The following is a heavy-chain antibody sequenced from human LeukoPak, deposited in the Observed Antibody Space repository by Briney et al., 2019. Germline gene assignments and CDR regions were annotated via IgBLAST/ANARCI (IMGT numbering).Heavy chain of an antibody. D-gene: IGHD3-9*01. J-gene: IGHJ4*02. CDR3: ATGAGYYYIDY. V-gene: IGHV4-31*03. CDR2: TYYSRST. CDR1: GGSITSGGYY. Sequence: SETLSLTCTVSGGSITSGGYYCRPIRQHPGKGLEWIGYTYYSRSTYYNPSLQSRVTISVDTSKDQFSLKLSSVPAADTAVYYCATGAGYYYIDYWGQGTLVTVSS.